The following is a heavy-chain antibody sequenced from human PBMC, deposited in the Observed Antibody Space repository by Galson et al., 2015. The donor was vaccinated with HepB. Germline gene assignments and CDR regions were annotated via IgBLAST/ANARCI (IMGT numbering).Heavy chain of an antibody. CDR1: GFTFDDYA. V-gene: IGHV3-9*01. CDR3: AKDMSSGWYSAFDY. D-gene: IGHD6-19*01. J-gene: IGHJ4*02. CDR2: ISWNSGSI. Sequence: SLRLSCAASGFTFDDYAMHWVRQAPGKGLEWVSGISWNSGSIGYADSVKGRFTISRDNAKNSLYLQMNSLRAEDTALYYCAKDMSSGWYSAFDYWGQGTLVTVST.